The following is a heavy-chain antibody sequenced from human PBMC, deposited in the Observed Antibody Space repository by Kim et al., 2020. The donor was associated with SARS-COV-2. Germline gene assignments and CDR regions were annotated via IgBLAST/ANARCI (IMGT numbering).Heavy chain of an antibody. CDR1: GFTFSSYW. CDR3: AREGGPNYYDSSGYYYDPSNYGRDV. Sequence: GGSLRLSCAASGFTFSSYWMSWVRQAPGKGLEWVANIKQDGSEKYYVDSVKGRFTISRDNAKNSLYLQMKSLRAEDTAVDYCAREGGPNYYDSSGYYYDPSNYGRDVGGQGPTVTVS. V-gene: IGHV3-7*01. J-gene: IGHJ6*02. CDR2: IKQDGSEK. D-gene: IGHD3-22*01.